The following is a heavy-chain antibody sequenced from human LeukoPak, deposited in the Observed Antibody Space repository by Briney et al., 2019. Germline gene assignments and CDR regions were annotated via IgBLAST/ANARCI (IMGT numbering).Heavy chain of an antibody. CDR1: GFTSSGYY. CDR3: ARDPPQPRQPWFDY. D-gene: IGHD2-2*01. J-gene: IGHJ4*02. Sequence: GGSLRLSCAASGFTSSGYYMSWIRQAPGKGLEWVSYISSSGSTIYYADSVKGRFTISRDNAKNSLYLQMNSLRAEDTAVYYCARDPPQPRQPWFDYWGQGTLVTVSS. V-gene: IGHV3-11*01. CDR2: ISSSGSTI.